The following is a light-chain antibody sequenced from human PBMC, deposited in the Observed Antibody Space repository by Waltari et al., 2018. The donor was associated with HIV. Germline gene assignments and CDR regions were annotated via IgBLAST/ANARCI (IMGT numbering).Light chain of an antibody. J-gene: IGLJ3*02. CDR1: SPTTGAGYG. CDR3: QSYDSSLSVWV. CDR2: GNS. V-gene: IGLV1-40*01. Sequence: QSVLTQPPSVSGAPGPRVTIPCTGRSPTTGAGYGVHGYQQLPGPAPKLLIYGNSNRPSGVPDRFSGSKSGTSASLAITGLLAEDEADYYCQSYDSSLSVWVFGGGTKLTVL.